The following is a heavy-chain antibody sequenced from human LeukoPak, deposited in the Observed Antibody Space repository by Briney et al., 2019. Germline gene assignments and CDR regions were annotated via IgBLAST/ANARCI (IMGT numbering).Heavy chain of an antibody. J-gene: IGHJ4*02. CDR2: IDPSDSYT. D-gene: IGHD6-13*01. V-gene: IGHV5-10-1*01. Sequence: GESLKISCKGSGYSFTSYWISWVRQMPGKVLEWMGRIDPSDSYTNYSPSFQGHVTISADKSISTAYLQWSSLKASDTAMYYCARRGYIAAAGYYFDYWGQGTLVTAS. CDR1: GYSFTSYW. CDR3: ARRGYIAAAGYYFDY.